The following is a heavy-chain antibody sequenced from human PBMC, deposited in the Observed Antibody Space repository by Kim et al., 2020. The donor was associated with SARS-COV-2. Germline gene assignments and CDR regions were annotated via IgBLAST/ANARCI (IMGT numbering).Heavy chain of an antibody. Sequence: GGSLRLSCAASGFTFSSYWMHWVRQAPGKGLVWVSRINSDGSSTSYADSVKGRFTISRDNAKNTLYLQMNSLRAEDTAVYYCAREVSSGWYNPFDPWGQGTLVTVSS. CDR3: AREVSSGWYNPFDP. CDR2: INSDGSST. V-gene: IGHV3-74*01. D-gene: IGHD6-19*01. J-gene: IGHJ5*02. CDR1: GFTFSSYW.